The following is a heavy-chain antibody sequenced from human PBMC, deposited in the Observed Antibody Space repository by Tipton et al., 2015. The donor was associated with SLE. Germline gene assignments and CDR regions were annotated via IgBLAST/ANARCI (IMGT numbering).Heavy chain of an antibody. J-gene: IGHJ4*02. D-gene: IGHD2-2*01. CDR1: GYTFTNYG. CDR3: ARVGVAYCSSTSCYPVDN. V-gene: IGHV1-18*01. Sequence: QSGAEVKKPGASVKVSCKASGYTFTNYGITWVRQAPGQGLEWMGWISGYSGDTKYAQKVQGRVTMTTDISTSTVYMELRSLRSDDTAVYYCARVGVAYCSSTSCYPVDNWGQGTLVIVSS. CDR2: ISGYSGDT.